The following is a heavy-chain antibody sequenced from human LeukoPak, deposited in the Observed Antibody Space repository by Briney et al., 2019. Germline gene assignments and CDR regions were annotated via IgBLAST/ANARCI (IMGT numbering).Heavy chain of an antibody. CDR3: GEGRSGAYNH. CDR2: ITDNGGGT. V-gene: IGHV3-23*01. CDR1: GFTFSTYA. D-gene: IGHD3-16*01. J-gene: IGHJ4*02. Sequence: GGSLRLSCAASGFTFSTYAMTWVRQAPGEGLEWVSSITDNGGGTYYIASVKGRFTISRDNSKNTLYLQMNSLRVEDTAVYFCGEGRSGAYNHWGQGTLVTVSS.